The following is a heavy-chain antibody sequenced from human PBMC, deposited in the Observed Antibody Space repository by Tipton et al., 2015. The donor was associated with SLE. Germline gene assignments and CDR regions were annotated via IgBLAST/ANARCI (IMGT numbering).Heavy chain of an antibody. CDR3: AKDYTTAWYGPTDC. J-gene: IGHJ4*02. D-gene: IGHD6-19*01. Sequence: SLRLSCAASGFTFDDYTMHWVRRAPGKGLEWVSLISWDGGTTYYADSVRGRFTISRDSIKNSLYLQMNSLTSEDTALYYCAKDYTTAWYGPTDCWGQGTPVTVSS. V-gene: IGHV3-43*01. CDR1: GFTFDDYT. CDR2: ISWDGGTT.